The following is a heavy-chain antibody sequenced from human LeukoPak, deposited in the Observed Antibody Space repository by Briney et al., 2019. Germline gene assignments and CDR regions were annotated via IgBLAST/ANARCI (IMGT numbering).Heavy chain of an antibody. CDR3: ASSIVGATRYNWFDP. V-gene: IGHV1-3*01. CDR1: GYTFTSYA. J-gene: IGHJ5*02. Sequence: ASVKVSCKASGYTFTSYAMHWVRQAPGQRLEWMGWINAGNGNTKYSQKFQGRVTITRDTSASTAYMELSSLRSEDTAVYYCASSIVGATRYNWFDPWGQGTLVTVSS. D-gene: IGHD1-26*01. CDR2: INAGNGNT.